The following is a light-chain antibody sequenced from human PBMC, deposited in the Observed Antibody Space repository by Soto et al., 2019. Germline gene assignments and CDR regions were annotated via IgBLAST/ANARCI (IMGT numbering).Light chain of an antibody. CDR1: QSISTNY. Sequence: ESVLTQSPGTLSLSPGERATLSCRAGQSISTNYLAWYQQSFGQAPRLLIYGASSRATGIPDRFSGSGSGTDFTLTISRLEPEDFAVYHCQQYGSSITFGQGTRLEIK. J-gene: IGKJ5*01. CDR3: QQYGSSIT. V-gene: IGKV3-20*01. CDR2: GAS.